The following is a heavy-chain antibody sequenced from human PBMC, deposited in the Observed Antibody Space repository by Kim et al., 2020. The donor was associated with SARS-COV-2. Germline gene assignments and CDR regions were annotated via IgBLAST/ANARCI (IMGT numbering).Heavy chain of an antibody. V-gene: IGHV4-39*01. Sequence: SETLSLTCTVSGGSISSSSYYWGWIRQPPGKGLEWIGSIYYSGSTYYNPSLKSRVTISVDTSKNQFSLKLSSVTAADTAVYYCARQGDILTGYYPTGYYFDYWGQGTLVTVSS. CDR3: ARQGDILTGYYPTGYYFDY. CDR1: GGSISSSSYY. CDR2: IYYSGST. J-gene: IGHJ4*02. D-gene: IGHD3-9*01.